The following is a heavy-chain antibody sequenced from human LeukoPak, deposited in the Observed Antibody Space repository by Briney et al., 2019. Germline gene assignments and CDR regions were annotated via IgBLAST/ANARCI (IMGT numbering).Heavy chain of an antibody. J-gene: IGHJ4*02. D-gene: IGHD4-23*01. CDR3: ARDFQHDGGQE. CDR1: GFMFDRCG. CDR2: INENGANT. V-gene: IGHV3-23*01. Sequence: GGSLRLSCGASGFMFDRCGMTWVRQAPGRGPEWVSTINENGANTHYADSVKGRFTISRDNSRNTLYLQMDSLRAEDTAVYYCARDFQHDGGQEWGQGTLVTVSS.